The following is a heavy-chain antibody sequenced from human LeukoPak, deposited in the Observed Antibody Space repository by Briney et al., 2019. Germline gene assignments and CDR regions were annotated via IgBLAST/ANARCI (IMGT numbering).Heavy chain of an antibody. Sequence: ASVNVSCKASGYTFTGYSIHGVGQAPGQGLEWMGWLNPNSGGRNSEQKLHGRVTMTRDTDISTAKMELTKLRSGEPDACSCMRYEYGDLDYGGQGTLVTVSS. V-gene: IGHV1-2*02. CDR2: LNPNSGGR. D-gene: IGHD4-17*01. CDR1: GYTFTGYS. J-gene: IGHJ4*02. CDR3: MRYEYGDLDY.